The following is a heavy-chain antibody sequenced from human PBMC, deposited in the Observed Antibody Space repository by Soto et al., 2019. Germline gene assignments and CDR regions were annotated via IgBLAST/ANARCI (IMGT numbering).Heavy chain of an antibody. Sequence: EVQLLESVGGSVQPGVSLKLSCGGSGFSIPDYGVTWVRQPPGQGPEWVSGVTGGPGKTFYADSVRGLFTLSREDSRKTVHLQMDSLRVQDTAVYYCTRWNGFGDSWGQGTLVTVAS. J-gene: IGHJ4*02. CDR2: VTGGPGKT. V-gene: IGHV3-23*01. CDR3: TRWNGFGDS. D-gene: IGHD1-1*01. CDR1: GFSIPDYG.